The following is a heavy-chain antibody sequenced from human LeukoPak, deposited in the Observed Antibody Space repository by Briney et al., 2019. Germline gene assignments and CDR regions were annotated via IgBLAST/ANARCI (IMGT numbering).Heavy chain of an antibody. CDR3: ARHVKAHPHSSPNWFDP. CDR2: IYYSGST. Sequence: SETLSLTCTVSGGSISSSSYYWGWIRQPPGKGLEWIGSIYYSGSTYYNPSLKSRVTISVDTSKNQFSLKLSSVTAADTAVYCCARHVKAHPHSSPNWFDPWGQGTLVTVSS. V-gene: IGHV4-39*01. CDR1: GGSISSSSYY. D-gene: IGHD6-13*01. J-gene: IGHJ5*02.